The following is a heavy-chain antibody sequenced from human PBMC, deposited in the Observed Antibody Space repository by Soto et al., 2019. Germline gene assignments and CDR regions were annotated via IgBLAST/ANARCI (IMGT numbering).Heavy chain of an antibody. Sequence: GGSLRLSCAASGFTFSSYWMHWVRQAPGKGLVWVSRINSDGSSTSYADSVKGRFTISRDNAKNTLYLQMNSLRAGDTAVYYCARDLAYDPDSYYFVYWGQGTLVTVSS. D-gene: IGHD5-12*01. V-gene: IGHV3-74*01. CDR1: GFTFSSYW. CDR2: INSDGSST. CDR3: ARDLAYDPDSYYFVY. J-gene: IGHJ4*02.